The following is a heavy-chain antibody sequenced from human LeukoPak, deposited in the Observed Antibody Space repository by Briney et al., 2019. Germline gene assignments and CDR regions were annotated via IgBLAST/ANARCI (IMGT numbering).Heavy chain of an antibody. CDR2: ILPILGTA. CDR1: GGTFSSYA. CDR3: ARDAGGCSSTSCYQRYYYYCGMDV. Sequence: ASVKVSCKASGGTFSSYAISWVRQAPGQGLEWMGGILPILGTANYAQKFQGRVTITADKSTSTAYMELSSLRSEDTAVYYCARDAGGCSSTSCYQRYYYYCGMDVWGKGTTVTVSS. V-gene: IGHV1-69*06. J-gene: IGHJ6*04. D-gene: IGHD2-2*01.